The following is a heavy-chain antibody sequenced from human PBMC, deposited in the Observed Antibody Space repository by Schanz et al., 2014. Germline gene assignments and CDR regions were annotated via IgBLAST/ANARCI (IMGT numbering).Heavy chain of an antibody. CDR1: GYTFSFTSYN. V-gene: IGHV1-46*01. Sequence: QVQVEQSGPEVKKPGASVTVSCQASGYTFSFTSYNVHWVRQAPGQGLEWMGYINSSGGGTSYAQKFQGRLTMTRDTSTSTVYMELSSLRSEDTAVYYCASSGAGYSSSWDFDYWGQGTLVTVSS. J-gene: IGHJ4*02. D-gene: IGHD6-13*01. CDR3: ASSGAGYSSSWDFDY. CDR2: INSSGGGT.